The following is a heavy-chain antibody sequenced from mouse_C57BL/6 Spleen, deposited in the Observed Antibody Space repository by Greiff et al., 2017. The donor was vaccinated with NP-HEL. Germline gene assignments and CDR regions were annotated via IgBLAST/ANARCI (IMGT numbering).Heavy chain of an antibody. CDR3: ARSITTVVATDYYAMDY. CDR1: GYAFSSSW. Sequence: VQLQESGPELVKPGASVKISCKASGYAFSSSWMNWVKQRPGKGLEWIGRIYPGDGDTNYNGKFKGKATLTADKSSSTAYMQLSSLTSEDSAVYFCARSITTVVATDYYAMDYWGQGTSVTVSS. J-gene: IGHJ4*01. D-gene: IGHD1-1*01. V-gene: IGHV1-82*01. CDR2: IYPGDGDT.